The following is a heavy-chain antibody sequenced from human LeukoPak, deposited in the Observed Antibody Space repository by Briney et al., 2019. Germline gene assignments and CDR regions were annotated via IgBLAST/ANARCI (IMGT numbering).Heavy chain of an antibody. CDR3: ARVGVVRGVIIPFDY. CDR1: GYSISSGYY. CDR2: IYHSGST. V-gene: IGHV4-38-2*02. D-gene: IGHD3-10*01. J-gene: IGHJ4*02. Sequence: SETLSLTCTVSGYSISSGYYWGWIRQPPGKGLEWIGSIYHSGSTYYNPSLKSRVTISVDTSKNQFSLKLSSVTAADTAVYYCARVGVVRGVIIPFDYWGQGTLVTVSS.